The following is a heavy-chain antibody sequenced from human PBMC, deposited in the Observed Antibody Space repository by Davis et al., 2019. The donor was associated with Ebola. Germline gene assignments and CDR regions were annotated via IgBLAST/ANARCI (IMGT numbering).Heavy chain of an antibody. Sequence: GGSLRLSCAASGFTFSTYAMSWVRQAPGKGLEWVSVLYSGGSAYYADSVRGRFTISRDNSKNTLYLQMNDLRAEDTAVYYCARELSAFSGYYVWGQGTLVTVSS. J-gene: IGHJ4*02. CDR2: LYSGGSA. CDR3: ARELSAFSGYYV. V-gene: IGHV3-66*01. D-gene: IGHD3-22*01. CDR1: GFTFSTYA.